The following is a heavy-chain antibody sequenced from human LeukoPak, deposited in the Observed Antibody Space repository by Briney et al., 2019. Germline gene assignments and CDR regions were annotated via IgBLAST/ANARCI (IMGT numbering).Heavy chain of an antibody. Sequence: PGGSLRLSCAASGFTFSSYGMHWVRQAPGKGLEWVAVIWYDGSNKYYADSAKGRFTISRDNSKNTLYLQMNSLRAVDTAVYYCAREGPEGYCSSTSCYSFDYWGQGTLVTVSS. CDR1: GFTFSSYG. CDR2: IWYDGSNK. V-gene: IGHV3-33*01. CDR3: AREGPEGYCSSTSCYSFDY. J-gene: IGHJ4*02. D-gene: IGHD2-2*01.